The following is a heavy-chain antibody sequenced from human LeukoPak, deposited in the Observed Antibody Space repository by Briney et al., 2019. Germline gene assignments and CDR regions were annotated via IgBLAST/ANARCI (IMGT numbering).Heavy chain of an antibody. Sequence: SETLSLTCAVYGGSFSGYYWSWIRQPPGKGLEWIGEISHSGSTNYNPSLKSRVTISVDTSKNQFSLKLSSVTAADTAVYYCAREYSSSWYRLYYFDYWGQGTLVTVSS. D-gene: IGHD6-13*01. CDR3: AREYSSSWYRLYYFDY. V-gene: IGHV4-34*01. CDR2: ISHSGST. J-gene: IGHJ4*02. CDR1: GGSFSGYY.